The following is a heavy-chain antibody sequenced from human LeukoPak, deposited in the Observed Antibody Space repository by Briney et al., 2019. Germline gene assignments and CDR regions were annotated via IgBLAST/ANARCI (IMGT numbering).Heavy chain of an antibody. D-gene: IGHD4-17*01. J-gene: IGHJ4*02. CDR3: AREFGYAVTSLDY. V-gene: IGHV4-38-2*02. Sequence: PSETLSLTCAVSGYSISSGYYWGWIRQPPGKGLEWIGSIYHSGSTYYNPSLKSRVTISVDTSKNQFSLKLSSVTAADTAVYYRAREFGYAVTSLDYWGQGTLVTVSS. CDR2: IYHSGST. CDR1: GYSISSGYY.